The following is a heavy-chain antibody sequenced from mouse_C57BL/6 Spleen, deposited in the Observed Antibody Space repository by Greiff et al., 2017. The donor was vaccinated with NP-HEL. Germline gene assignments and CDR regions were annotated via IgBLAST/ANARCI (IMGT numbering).Heavy chain of an antibody. CDR2: INPNNGGT. V-gene: IGHV1-22*01. D-gene: IGHD2-3*01. J-gene: IGHJ4*01. Sequence: EVQLQQSGPELVKPGASVKMSCKASGYTFTDYNMHWVKQSHGKSLEWIGYINPNNGGTSYNQKFKGKATLTVNKSSSTAYMELRSLTSEDAAVYYCARYYDGYSYYAMDYWGQGTSVTVSS. CDR1: GYTFTDYN. CDR3: ARYYDGYSYYAMDY.